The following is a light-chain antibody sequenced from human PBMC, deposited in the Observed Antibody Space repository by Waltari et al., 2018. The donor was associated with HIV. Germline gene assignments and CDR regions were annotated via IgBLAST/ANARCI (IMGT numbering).Light chain of an antibody. J-gene: IGLJ2*01. CDR1: KLGDKY. CDR2: QDN. Sequence: SYELTQPPSLSVSPGQTASIPCTGDKLGDKYACWYQQKPGQSPVLVIYQDNKRPSGIPERFSGSNSGNTATLTISGTQAMDEADYYCQAWDSSLVVFGGGTKLTVL. CDR3: QAWDSSLVV. V-gene: IGLV3-1*01.